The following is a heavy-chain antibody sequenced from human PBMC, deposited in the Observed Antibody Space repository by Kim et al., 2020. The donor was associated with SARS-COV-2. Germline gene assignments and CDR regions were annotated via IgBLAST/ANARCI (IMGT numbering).Heavy chain of an antibody. J-gene: IGHJ6*02. CDR2: ISAYNGNT. CDR3: ARLVGYCSGGSCDSGWYYYYGMDV. D-gene: IGHD2-15*01. V-gene: IGHV1-18*01. CDR1: GYTFTSYG. Sequence: ASVKVSCKASGYTFTSYGISWVRQAPGQGLEWMGWISAYNGNTNYAQKLQGRVTMNTDTSTSTAYKELRSLRSDDTAVYYCARLVGYCSGGSCDSGWYYYYGMDVWGQGTTVTVSS.